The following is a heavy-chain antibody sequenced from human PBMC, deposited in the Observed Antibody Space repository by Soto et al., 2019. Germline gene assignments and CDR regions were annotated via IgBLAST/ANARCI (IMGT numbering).Heavy chain of an antibody. V-gene: IGHV4-34*01. CDR2: INHSGST. CDR1: GGSFSGYY. J-gene: IGHJ4*02. D-gene: IGHD3-10*01. Sequence: QVQLQQWGAGLLKPSETLSLTCAVYGGSFSGYYWTWIRQPPGTGLEWIGEINHSGSTNYNPSLKNPVTIFVTTAKNPFSPELDLGTGGEPAVYFFAGGKITCPFEYWGQGTLVTVSS. CDR3: AGGKITCPFEY.